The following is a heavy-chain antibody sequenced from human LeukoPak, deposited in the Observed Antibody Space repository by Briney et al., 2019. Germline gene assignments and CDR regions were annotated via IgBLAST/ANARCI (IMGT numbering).Heavy chain of an antibody. CDR2: ISDNSNYI. CDR3: ANHFACGSTSCPPFDS. CDR1: GLTFRTNA. D-gene: IGHD2-2*01. J-gene: IGHJ4*02. Sequence: GGSRRPSGAASGLTFRTNAMTWFGQPPGKGLDWSSSISDNSNYIYYSDSVEGRFTIPRDNAKNSLYLQMNSLRVEDTAVYYCANHFACGSTSCPPFDSWGQGTLVTVSS. V-gene: IGHV3-21*01.